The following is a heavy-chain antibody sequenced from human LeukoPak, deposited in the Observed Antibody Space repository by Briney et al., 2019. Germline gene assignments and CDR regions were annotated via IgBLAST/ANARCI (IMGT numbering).Heavy chain of an antibody. Sequence: GGSLRLSCAASGFTFSSYWMSWVRQAPGKGLEWVSTIKQGGGDKYYADSVKGRFTISRDNAKNSLYLQMNSLRAEDTAVYYCAREAPIVVVPAAGTYYGMDVWGQGTTVTVSS. CDR2: IKQGGGDK. D-gene: IGHD2-2*01. J-gene: IGHJ6*02. V-gene: IGHV3-7*01. CDR1: GFTFSSYW. CDR3: AREAPIVVVPAAGTYYGMDV.